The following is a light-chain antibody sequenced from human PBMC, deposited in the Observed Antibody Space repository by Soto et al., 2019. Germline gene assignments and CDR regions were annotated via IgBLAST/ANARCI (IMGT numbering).Light chain of an antibody. J-gene: IGLJ2*01. CDR3: CSYAGSVA. CDR1: SSDIGVSDS. CDR2: DVS. Sequence: QSALTQPRSVSRSPGQSVTISCTGTSSDIGVSDSVSWYQQHPGKAPKLMIYDVSKWPSGVPDRFSGSKSGNTASLTISDLQVEDEADYFCCSYAGSVAFGGGTKLTVL. V-gene: IGLV2-11*01.